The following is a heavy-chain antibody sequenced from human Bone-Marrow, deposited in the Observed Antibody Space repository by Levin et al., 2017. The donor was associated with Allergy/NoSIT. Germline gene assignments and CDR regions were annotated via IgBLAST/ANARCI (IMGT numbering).Heavy chain of an antibody. Sequence: SCAASGFTFSSFEMNWVRQTPGKGLEWVSYISSGAGEIINHVESVRGRFTISRDNAKDSLSLQMISLRAEDTGVYYCVRIARRGDYLDLWGQGTLVTVSS. V-gene: IGHV3-48*03. CDR2: ISSGAGEII. CDR3: VRIARRGDYLDL. J-gene: IGHJ4*02. D-gene: IGHD2-21*01. CDR1: GFTFSSFE.